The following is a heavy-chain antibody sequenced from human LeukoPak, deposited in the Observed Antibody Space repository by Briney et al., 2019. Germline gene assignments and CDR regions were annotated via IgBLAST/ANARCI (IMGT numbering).Heavy chain of an antibody. Sequence: GESLKISCKGSGYTFTSYWIDWVRQMSGKGLEWMGVIYPGDSDTRYSPSFQGQVTISADKSISTAYLQWSSLKASGTAMYYCARHLSSGWSVNWYFDLWGRGTLVTVSS. CDR3: ARHLSSGWSVNWYFDL. CDR2: IYPGDSDT. D-gene: IGHD6-19*01. V-gene: IGHV5-51*01. J-gene: IGHJ2*01. CDR1: GYTFTSYW.